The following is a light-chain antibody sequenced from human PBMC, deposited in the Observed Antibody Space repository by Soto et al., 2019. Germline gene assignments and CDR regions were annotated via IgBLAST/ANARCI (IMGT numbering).Light chain of an antibody. CDR3: QTWGAGIL. CDR2: ITSDGSH. V-gene: IGLV4-69*01. J-gene: IGLJ3*02. CDR1: TGYNTYA. Sequence: QSVLTQSPSASASLGASVKLTCTLPTGYNTYAIAWHQQQPGKGPRYLLMITSDGSHTKGDGIPARFSGSISGTERYLTISSLPSDDEADYYCQTWGAGILFGGGTKLTVL.